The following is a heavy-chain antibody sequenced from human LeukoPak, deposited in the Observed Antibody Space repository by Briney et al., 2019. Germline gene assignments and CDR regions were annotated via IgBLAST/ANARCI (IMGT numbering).Heavy chain of an antibody. CDR1: GFLFNSHW. CDR2: IAPDGSET. Sequence: GGSLRLSFAASGFLFNSHWINWVRPAPGKGLEWVANIAPDGSETYFEDSVKGRFTISRDNTKNPVFLQMNSLRAEDSAVYYCARDYYYDSSSWAFDIWGQGTMVTVSS. V-gene: IGHV3-7*01. D-gene: IGHD3-22*01. CDR3: ARDYYYDSSSWAFDI. J-gene: IGHJ3*02.